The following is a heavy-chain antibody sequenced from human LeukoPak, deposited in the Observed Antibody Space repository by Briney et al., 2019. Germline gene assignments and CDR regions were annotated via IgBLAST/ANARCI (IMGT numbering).Heavy chain of an antibody. CDR1: GFTFSSYG. D-gene: IGHD1-26*01. Sequence: GGTLRLSCAASGFTFSSYGMSWVRQAPGKGLEWVSAISGSGGSTYYADSVKGRFTISRDNSKNTLYLQMNSLRAEDTAVYYCAKDGARAYSGSYEDYWGQGTLVTVSS. J-gene: IGHJ4*02. CDR3: AKDGARAYSGSYEDY. V-gene: IGHV3-23*01. CDR2: ISGSGGST.